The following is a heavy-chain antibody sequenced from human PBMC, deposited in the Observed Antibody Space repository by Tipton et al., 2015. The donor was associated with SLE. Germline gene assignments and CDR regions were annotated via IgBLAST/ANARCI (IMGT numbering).Heavy chain of an antibody. V-gene: IGHV4-59*12. J-gene: IGHJ4*02. CDR2: IYHSGST. CDR1: GGSMSTYY. D-gene: IGHD2-15*01. Sequence: LRLSCTVSGGSMSTYYWSWIRQPPGKGLEWIGYIYHSGSTNYNPSLRSRVTISVDTSKNQFSLKLSSVTAADTAVYYCASQNGEGYCSGGSCPGDWGQGTLVTVSS. CDR3: ASQNGEGYCSGGSCPGD.